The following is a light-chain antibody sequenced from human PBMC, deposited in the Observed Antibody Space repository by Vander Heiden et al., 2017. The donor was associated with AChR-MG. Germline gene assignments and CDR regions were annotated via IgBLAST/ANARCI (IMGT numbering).Light chain of an antibody. CDR3: QSDDNSLSGSVV. CDR1: SSNIGAGYD. CDR2: DNN. Sequence: QSVLTQPPSVSGAPGQRGTISCTGSSSNIGAGYDVHWYQQIPGTAPKLLIYDNNNRPSGVPDRLSGSKSGTSASLAITGLQAEDEADYYCQSDDNSLSGSVVFGGGTKLTVL. V-gene: IGLV1-40*01. J-gene: IGLJ2*01.